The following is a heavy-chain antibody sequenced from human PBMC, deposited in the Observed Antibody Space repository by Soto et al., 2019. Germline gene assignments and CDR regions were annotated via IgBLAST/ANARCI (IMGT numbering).Heavy chain of an antibody. V-gene: IGHV4-59*01. J-gene: IGHJ4*02. CDR1: GGSISNYY. Sequence: KPSETLSLTCTVSGGSISNYYWSWIRQPPGKGLEWIGYIYYSGSTNYNPSLKSRVTISVDTSKNQFSLKLSSVTAADTAVYYCARSASYGRGSDYWGQGTLVTVSS. CDR2: IYYSGST. D-gene: IGHD3-16*01. CDR3: ARSASYGRGSDY.